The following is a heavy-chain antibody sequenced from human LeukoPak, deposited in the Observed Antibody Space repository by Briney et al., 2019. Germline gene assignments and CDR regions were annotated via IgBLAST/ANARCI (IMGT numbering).Heavy chain of an antibody. CDR3: SEDNGDSGFYYYGMDV. D-gene: IGHD4-17*01. V-gene: IGHV3-23*01. CDR2: ISDSGGST. J-gene: IGHJ6*02. CDR1: GFTFSIYA. Sequence: PGGSLRLSCAASGFTFSIYAMSWVRQAPGKGLEWVSVISDSGGSTYYADSVKGRFTISRDNSKNTLSLQMNSLRAEDTAVYYCSEDNGDSGFYYYGMDVWGQGTTVTVSS.